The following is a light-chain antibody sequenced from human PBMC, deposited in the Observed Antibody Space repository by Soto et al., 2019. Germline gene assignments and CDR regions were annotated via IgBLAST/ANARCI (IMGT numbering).Light chain of an antibody. CDR2: GNS. Sequence: QSVLTQPPSVSGAAGQRVTISCTGSSSNNGAGYDVHWYQQLPGTAPKLLIYGNSNRPSGVPDRFSGSKSGTSASLAITGLQAEDEADYYCQSYDSSLSGVLFGGGTKLTVL. CDR1: SSNNGAGYD. J-gene: IGLJ2*01. CDR3: QSYDSSLSGVL. V-gene: IGLV1-40*01.